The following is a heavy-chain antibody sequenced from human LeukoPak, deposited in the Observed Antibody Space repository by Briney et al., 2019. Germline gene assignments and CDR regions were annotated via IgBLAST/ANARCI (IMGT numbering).Heavy chain of an antibody. CDR1: AFTFSDYW. Sequence: GGSLRLSCAASAFTFSDYWMAWVRQAPGKGLERVANINKDGSETYYVDSVKGRFTISRDNAKNSLYLQMNSLRAEDTAVYYCARDLMGIAYRGAFYYWGQGTLVTVSS. D-gene: IGHD6-13*01. CDR2: INKDGSET. CDR3: ARDLMGIAYRGAFYY. J-gene: IGHJ4*02. V-gene: IGHV3-7*03.